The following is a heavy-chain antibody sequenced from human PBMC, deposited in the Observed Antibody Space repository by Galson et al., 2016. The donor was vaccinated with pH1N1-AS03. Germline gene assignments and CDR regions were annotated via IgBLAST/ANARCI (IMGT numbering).Heavy chain of an antibody. CDR3: ARETVVGTGFEY. J-gene: IGHJ4*02. D-gene: IGHD6-19*01. V-gene: IGHV3-30*04. Sequence: SLRLSCAGSGFTFSPYAMHWVRQAPGKGLEWVAVISSDGSNKYYSDSGKGRFTISRDNSKSTLYLQMNSLRAEYSAVYYCARETVVGTGFEYWGQGTLVTVSS. CDR1: GFTFSPYA. CDR2: ISSDGSNK.